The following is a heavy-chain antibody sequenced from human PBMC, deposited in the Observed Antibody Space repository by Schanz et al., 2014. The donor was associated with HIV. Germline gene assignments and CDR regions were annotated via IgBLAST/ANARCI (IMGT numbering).Heavy chain of an antibody. CDR3: AGTYTRGAFDP. J-gene: IGHJ5*02. CDR1: GFTFDSYG. D-gene: IGHD3-16*01. V-gene: IGHV3-30*03. Sequence: QVQLVESGGGVVQPGRSLRLSCAASGFTFDSYGIHWVRQAPGKGLEWVAVISYDGTNKKFADSVKGRFTISRDNSKNTLYLQMKSLRPEDTAVYYCAGTYTRGAFDPWGQGTLVTVSS. CDR2: ISYDGTNK.